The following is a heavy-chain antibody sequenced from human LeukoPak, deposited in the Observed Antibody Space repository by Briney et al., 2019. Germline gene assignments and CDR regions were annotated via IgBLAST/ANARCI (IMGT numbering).Heavy chain of an antibody. D-gene: IGHD2-2*01. V-gene: IGHV4-34*01. Sequence: SETLSLTCAVYGGSFSGYYWSWIRQPPGKGLEWIGEINHSGSTNYNPSLKSRVTISVDTSKNQFSLKLSSVTAADTAVYYRARRVAVVPAADLDYWGQGTLVTVSS. CDR3: ARRVAVVPAADLDY. CDR1: GGSFSGYY. CDR2: INHSGST. J-gene: IGHJ4*02.